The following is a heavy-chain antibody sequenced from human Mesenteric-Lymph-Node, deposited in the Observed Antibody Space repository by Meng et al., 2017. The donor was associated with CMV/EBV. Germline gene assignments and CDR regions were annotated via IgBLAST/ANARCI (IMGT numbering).Heavy chain of an antibody. V-gene: IGHV3-7*01. CDR1: GFTFSSYW. Sequence: GESLKISCAASGFTFSSYWMSWVRQAPGKGLEWVANIKQDGSEKYYVDSVKGRFTISRDNAKNTVYLHMNSLRAEDTAMYYCAAGGARVFDPWGQGTLVTVSS. CDR2: IKQDGSEK. CDR3: AAGGARVFDP. J-gene: IGHJ5*02. D-gene: IGHD1-26*01.